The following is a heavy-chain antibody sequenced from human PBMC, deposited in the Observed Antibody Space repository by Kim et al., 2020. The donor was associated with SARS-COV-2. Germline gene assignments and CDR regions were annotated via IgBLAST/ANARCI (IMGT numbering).Heavy chain of an antibody. D-gene: IGHD3-10*01. CDR2: ISGSGGKT. V-gene: IGHV3-23*01. Sequence: GGSLRLSCAASGFTFSSYAMSWVRQAPGKGLEWVSSISGSGGKTFYADSVKGRFTISRDNSKNTLSVEMNSLRADDTAVYYCAKRGDNYDPGDQFDYWG. CDR1: GFTFSSYA. CDR3: AKRGDNYDPGDQFDY. J-gene: IGHJ4*01.